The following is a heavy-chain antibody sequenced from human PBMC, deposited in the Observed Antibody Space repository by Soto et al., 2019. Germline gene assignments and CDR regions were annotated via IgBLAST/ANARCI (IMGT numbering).Heavy chain of an antibody. J-gene: IGHJ3*02. CDR2: ISYDGSNK. CDR1: GFTFCSYG. V-gene: IGHV3-30*18. CDR3: AKGRDYYGSGSYDAFDT. D-gene: IGHD3-10*01. Sequence: PGGSLGLSCAASGFTFCSYGMHWVRQAPGKGLEWVAVISYDGSNKYYADSVKGRFTISRDNSKNTLYLQMNSLRAEDTAVYYCAKGRDYYGSGSYDAFDTWGQGTMVTVSS.